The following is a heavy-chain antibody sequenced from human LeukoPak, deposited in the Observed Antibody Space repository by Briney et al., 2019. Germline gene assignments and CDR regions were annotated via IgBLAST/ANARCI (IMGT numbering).Heavy chain of an antibody. CDR2: ISSSGSTI. CDR3: ARGLGSSSGPQFDY. D-gene: IGHD6-6*01. Sequence: GGSLRLSCAASGFTFSSYEMNWVRQAPGKGLEWVSYISSSGSTIYYADSVKGRFTISRDNAKNSLYLQMNSLRAEDTAVYYCARGLGSSSGPQFDYWGQGTLVTVSS. V-gene: IGHV3-48*03. J-gene: IGHJ4*02. CDR1: GFTFSSYE.